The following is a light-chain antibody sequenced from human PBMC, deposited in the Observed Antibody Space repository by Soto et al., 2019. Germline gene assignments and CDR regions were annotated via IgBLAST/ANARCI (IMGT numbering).Light chain of an antibody. J-gene: IGLJ2*01. CDR1: NMGSKS. CDR3: QVWDSSSDHGV. CDR2: YDS. V-gene: IGLV3-21*04. Sequence: SYELTQPPSVSVAPGKTARITCGGKNMGSKSVHWYQQKPGQAPVLVIYYDSDRPSGIPERFSGSNSGNTATLTISRVEAGDEADYYCQVWDSSSDHGVFGGGTKLTVL.